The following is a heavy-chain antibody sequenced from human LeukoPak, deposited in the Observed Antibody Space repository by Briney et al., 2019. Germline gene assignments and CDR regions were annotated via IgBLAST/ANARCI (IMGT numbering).Heavy chain of an antibody. CDR3: ASPPFKQQVDYYYYGMDV. CDR2: INPNSGGT. D-gene: IGHD6-13*01. J-gene: IGHJ6*02. V-gene: IGHV1-2*02. Sequence: ASVKVSCKASGYTFTGYYMHWVRQAPGQGLEWMGWINPNSGGTNYAQKFQGRVTMTRDTSISTAYMELSRLRSDDTAVYYCASPPFKQQVDYYYYGMDVWGQGTTVTVSS. CDR1: GYTFTGYY.